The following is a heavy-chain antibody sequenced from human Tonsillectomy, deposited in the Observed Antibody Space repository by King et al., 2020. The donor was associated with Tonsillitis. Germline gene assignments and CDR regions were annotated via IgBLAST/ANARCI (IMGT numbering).Heavy chain of an antibody. J-gene: IGHJ4*02. Sequence: QLQESGPGLVKPSETLSLTCTVSGGSISSSSYYWGWVRQPPGQGLEWIGSILYSGSPYHNPASASRVTISVDTYKGQFSLKLSSVTAADTAVYYCARHLGGNYYFDFWGQGTLVTVSS. V-gene: IGHV4-39*01. CDR2: ILYSGSP. CDR3: ARHLGGNYYFDF. D-gene: IGHD4-23*01. CDR1: GGSISSSSYY.